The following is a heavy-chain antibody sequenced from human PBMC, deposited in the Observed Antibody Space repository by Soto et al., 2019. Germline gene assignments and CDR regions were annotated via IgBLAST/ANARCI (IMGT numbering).Heavy chain of an antibody. CDR3: ARDLCPLGSGTPCPTFGLDV. V-gene: IGHV1-2*02. J-gene: IGHJ6*02. D-gene: IGHD3-10*01. CDR2: LTSDNGGT. CDR1: GYSFTGHY. Sequence: QLQLVQSGSEVKPPGASVKVSCKASGYSFTGHYMYWVRQVSGERLEHLRWLTSDNGGTYYAPKFQGRVTFNRDTSTSTASMELTGLQSDDTAVYFCARDLCPLGSGTPCPTFGLDVWGQGTTVTVSS.